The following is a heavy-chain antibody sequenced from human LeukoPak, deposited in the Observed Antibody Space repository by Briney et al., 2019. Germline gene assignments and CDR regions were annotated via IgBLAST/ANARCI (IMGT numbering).Heavy chain of an antibody. J-gene: IGHJ5*02. CDR2: IRYDGSNK. CDR1: GFTFSSYG. V-gene: IGHV3-30*02. Sequence: GGSLRLSCAASGFTFSSYGMHWVRQAPGKGLEWMAFIRYDGSNKYYADSVKGRFTISRDNSKNTLYLQMNSLRAEDTAVYYCAKVRTVRGEGNWFDPWGQGTLVTVSS. CDR3: AKVRTVRGEGNWFDP. D-gene: IGHD3-10*01.